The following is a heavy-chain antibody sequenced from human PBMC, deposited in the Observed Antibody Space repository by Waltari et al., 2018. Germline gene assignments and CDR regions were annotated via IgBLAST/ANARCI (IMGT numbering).Heavy chain of an antibody. D-gene: IGHD3-22*01. J-gene: IGHJ3*02. CDR3: ARRDSSGYHAFDI. Sequence: QLQLQESGPGLVKPSETLSLTCTVSGGSISSSSYYWGWFRQPPGKGLEWIGSIYYSGSTYYNPSLKSRVTISVDTSKNQFSLKLSSVTAADTAVYYCARRDSSGYHAFDIWGQGTMVTVSS. V-gene: IGHV4-39*01. CDR1: GGSISSSSYY. CDR2: IYYSGST.